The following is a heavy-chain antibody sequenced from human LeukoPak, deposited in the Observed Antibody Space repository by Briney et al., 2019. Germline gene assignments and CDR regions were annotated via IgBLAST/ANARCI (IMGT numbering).Heavy chain of an antibody. J-gene: IGHJ4*02. CDR3: ARVCFDYGSGSCFDY. Sequence: PSETPSLTCTVSGGSIRSSYYYWGWIRQPPGKGLEWVGSIYDSESTYYNPSLTSRVTISVDTSKNQFSLKLSSVTAADTAVYYCARVCFDYGSGSCFDYWGQGTLVTVSS. V-gene: IGHV4-39*07. CDR2: IYDSEST. D-gene: IGHD3-10*01. CDR1: GGSIRSSYYY.